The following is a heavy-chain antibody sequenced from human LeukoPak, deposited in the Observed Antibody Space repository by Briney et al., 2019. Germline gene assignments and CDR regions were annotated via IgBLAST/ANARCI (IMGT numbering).Heavy chain of an antibody. CDR1: GFTFSSYS. J-gene: IGHJ4*02. CDR3: AKNYDFWSGAIDY. CDR2: ISSSSSTI. Sequence: GGSLRLSCAASGFTFSSYSMNWVRQAPGKGLEWVSYISSSSSTIYYADSVKGRFTISRDNAKNSLYLQMNSLRAEDTAVYYCAKNYDFWSGAIDYWGQGTLVTVFS. V-gene: IGHV3-48*04. D-gene: IGHD3-3*01.